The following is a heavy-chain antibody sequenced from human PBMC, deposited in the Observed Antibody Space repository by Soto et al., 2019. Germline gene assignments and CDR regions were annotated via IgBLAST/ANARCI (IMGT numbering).Heavy chain of an antibody. D-gene: IGHD2-15*01. CDR3: ARLAPCNSGICYSRPLDY. J-gene: IGHJ4*02. CDR2: ITPQNGDT. V-gene: IGHV1-18*01. Sequence: QVQLLQSGAEVKKPGASVKVSCKASGYTFANYGIGWVRQAPGQGLEWMGWITPQNGDTNYAQKLHGRVIMTTEIYTTTAYMDVRSLRSDDTAVYYSARLAPCNSGICYSRPLDYWGQGTLVTVSS. CDR1: GYTFANYG.